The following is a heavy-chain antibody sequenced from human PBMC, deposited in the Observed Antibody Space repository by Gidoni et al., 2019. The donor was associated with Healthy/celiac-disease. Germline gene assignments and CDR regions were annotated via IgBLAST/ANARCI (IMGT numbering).Heavy chain of an antibody. D-gene: IGHD2-2*02. CDR1: GGSISSGCYY. CDR3: ARAAVVPAAISHVGFDP. CDR2: IYYSGST. V-gene: IGHV4-31*03. J-gene: IGHJ5*02. Sequence: QVQLQESGPGLAKPSQTLSLTCTVSGGSISSGCYYWSWIRQHPVKGLEWIGYIYYSGSTYYNPSLKSRVTISVDTSKNQFSLKLSSVTAADTAVYYCARAAVVPAAISHVGFDPWGQGTLVTVSS.